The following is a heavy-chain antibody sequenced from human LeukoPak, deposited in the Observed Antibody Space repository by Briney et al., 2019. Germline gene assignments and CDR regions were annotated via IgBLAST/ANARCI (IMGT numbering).Heavy chain of an antibody. Sequence: GGSLRLSCAASGFTVGRNYMTWVRQAPGKGLEWVSVINTDGSTYYADSVKGRFSISRDISKNTVHLQMISLRAEDTAVYYCARDPYSNYFDLWGQGTLVTVSS. V-gene: IGHV3-66*01. CDR1: GFTVGRNY. D-gene: IGHD4-11*01. CDR3: ARDPYSNYFDL. J-gene: IGHJ4*02. CDR2: INTDGST.